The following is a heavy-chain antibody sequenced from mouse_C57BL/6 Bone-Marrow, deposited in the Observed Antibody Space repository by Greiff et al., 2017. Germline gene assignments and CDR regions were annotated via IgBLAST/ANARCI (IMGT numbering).Heavy chain of an antibody. CDR3: ARWWGCGDYSMDY. CDR2: IYPRSGYT. J-gene: IGHJ4*01. V-gene: IGHV1-81*01. Sequence: VQLQQSGAELARPGASVKLSCKASGYTFTSYGISWVKQRTGQGLEWIGEIYPRSGYTYYNEKFKGKATLTADKSSRTAYMQLRSLTSEDSAVYFCARWWGCGDYSMDYWGQGTPVTVSS. CDR1: GYTFTSYG. D-gene: IGHD1-1*02.